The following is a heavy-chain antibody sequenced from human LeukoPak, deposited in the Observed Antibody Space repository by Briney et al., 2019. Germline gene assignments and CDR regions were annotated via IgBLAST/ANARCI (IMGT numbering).Heavy chain of an antibody. CDR3: KKDPFLYDILTGRNWFDP. D-gene: IGHD3-9*01. CDR2: ISFDGSNI. Sequence: GGSLRLSCGASGFTFRNYAMHWVRQAPGKGLEWVAIISFDGSNIQFGDSVRGRFTISRDNPKNTLYLQMNSLRAEDTAVYYCKKDPFLYDILTGRNWFDPWGQGTLVTVSS. J-gene: IGHJ5*02. CDR1: GFTFRNYA. V-gene: IGHV3-30*18.